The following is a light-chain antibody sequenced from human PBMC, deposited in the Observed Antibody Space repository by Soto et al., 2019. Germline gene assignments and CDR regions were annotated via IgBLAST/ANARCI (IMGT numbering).Light chain of an antibody. J-gene: IGLJ2*01. CDR2: DNN. V-gene: IGLV1-51*01. CDR3: GTWDSSLSAVV. CDR1: SSNIGNNY. Sequence: QSVLTQPPSVSAAPGQMVTISCSGSSSNIGNNYVSWYQQVPGTAPKLLIYDNNKRPSGIPDRFSGSKSGTSATLGITGLQTGDEADYYCGTWDSSLSAVVFGGGTKVTVL.